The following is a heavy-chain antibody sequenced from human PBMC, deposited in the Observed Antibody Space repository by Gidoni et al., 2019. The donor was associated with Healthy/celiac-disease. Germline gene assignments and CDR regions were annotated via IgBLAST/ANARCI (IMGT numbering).Heavy chain of an antibody. D-gene: IGHD3-3*01. V-gene: IGHV3-48*03. CDR3: ARFDSYYGMDV. Sequence: EVQLVEYGGGLVQPGGSLRLSWSASGFPFSSYEMNWVRQAPGKGLEWVSYSSSSGSTIYYADSVKGRFTISRDNAKNSLYLQMNSLRAEDTAVYYCARFDSYYGMDVWGQGTTVTVSS. CDR2: SSSSGSTI. J-gene: IGHJ6*02. CDR1: GFPFSSYE.